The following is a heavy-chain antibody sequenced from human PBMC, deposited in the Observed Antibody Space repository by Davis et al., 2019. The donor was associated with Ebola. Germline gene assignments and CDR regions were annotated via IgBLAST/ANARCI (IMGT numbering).Heavy chain of an antibody. CDR3: ARVYYDFWSGYTSYYYGMDV. J-gene: IGHJ6*04. D-gene: IGHD3-3*01. V-gene: IGHV3-7*01. CDR1: GFTFSSYW. CDR2: IKQDGSEK. Sequence: GESLKISCAASGFTFSSYWMSWVRQAPGKGLEWVANIKQDGSEKYYVDSVKGRFTISRDNAKNTLYLQMNSLRAEDTAVYYCARVYYDFWSGYTSYYYGMDVWGKGTTVTVSS.